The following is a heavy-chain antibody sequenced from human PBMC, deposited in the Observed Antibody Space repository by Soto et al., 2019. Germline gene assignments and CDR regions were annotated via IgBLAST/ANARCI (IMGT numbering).Heavy chain of an antibody. Sequence: SETLSLTWAVYGGSFSGYYWSWIRQPPGKGLEWIGEINHSGSTNYNPSLKSRVTISVDTSKNQFSLKLSSVTAADTAVYYCARNNMITFGGVIAVHYYYMDVWGKGTTVTVSS. CDR3: ARNNMITFGGVIAVHYYYMDV. D-gene: IGHD3-16*02. CDR2: INHSGST. J-gene: IGHJ6*03. CDR1: GGSFSGYY. V-gene: IGHV4-34*01.